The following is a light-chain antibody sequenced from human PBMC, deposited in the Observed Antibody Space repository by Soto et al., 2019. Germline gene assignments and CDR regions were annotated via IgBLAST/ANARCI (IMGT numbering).Light chain of an antibody. V-gene: IGLV2-14*01. CDR3: SSYTSSSTLV. Sequence: QSALTQPASVSGSPGQSITISCTGTSSDVGGYNYVSWYQQHPGKAPKLMIYEVSNRPSGVSNRFSGSKSVNTASLTISGLQAEDEDDYYCSSYTSSSTLVFGGGTKLTVL. CDR2: EVS. CDR1: SSDVGGYNY. J-gene: IGLJ2*01.